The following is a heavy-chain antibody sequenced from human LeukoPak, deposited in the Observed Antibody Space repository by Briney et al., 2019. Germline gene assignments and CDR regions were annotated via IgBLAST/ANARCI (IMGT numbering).Heavy chain of an antibody. CDR2: IIPIFGIA. V-gene: IGHV1-69*10. J-gene: IGHJ6*02. D-gene: IGHD3-22*01. CDR3: ARLNRYDSSGYSYYYYGMDV. CDR1: GGTFISYA. Sequence: GASVKVSCKASGGTFISYAISWVRQAPGQGLEWMGRIIPIFGIANYAQKFQGRVTITADKSTSTAYMELSSLRSEDTAVYYCARLNRYDSSGYSYYYYGMDVWGQGTTVTVSS.